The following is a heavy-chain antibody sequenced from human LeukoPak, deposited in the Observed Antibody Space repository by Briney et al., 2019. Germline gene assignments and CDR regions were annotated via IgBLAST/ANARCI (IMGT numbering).Heavy chain of an antibody. D-gene: IGHD3-10*01. Sequence: SETLSLTCTVSGGSMSSSSYYWSWIRQPAGKGLEWIGHIYTSGTTNYNPSLKSRVTMSIDTSKNQFSLKLSSVTAADTAIYYCARDAKYYFGSRTYFFFEYWGQGTLLTVSS. CDR3: ARDAKYYFGSRTYFFFEY. V-gene: IGHV4-61*09. J-gene: IGHJ4*02. CDR1: GGSMSSSSYY. CDR2: IYTSGTT.